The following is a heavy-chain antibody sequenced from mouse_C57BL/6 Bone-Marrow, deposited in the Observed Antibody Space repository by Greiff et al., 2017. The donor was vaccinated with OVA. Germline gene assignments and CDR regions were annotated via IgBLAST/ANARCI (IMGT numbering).Heavy chain of an antibody. V-gene: IGHV1-50*01. Sequence: QVQLQQPGAELVKPGASVKLSCKASGYTFTSYWMQWVKQRPGQGLEWIGEIDPSDSYTNSNQKFKGKATLTVDTSSSTAYMQLSSLTSEDTAVYYGARIGYFDVWGTGTTVTVSS. CDR1: GYTFTSYW. CDR3: ARIGYFDV. J-gene: IGHJ1*03. CDR2: IDPSDSYT.